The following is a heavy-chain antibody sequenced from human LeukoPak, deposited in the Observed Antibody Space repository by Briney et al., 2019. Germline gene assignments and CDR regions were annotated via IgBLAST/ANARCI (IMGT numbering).Heavy chain of an antibody. J-gene: IGHJ4*02. CDR3: VREDDGSGSSQYYFDY. CDR2: INWNGGST. V-gene: IGHV3-20*04. CDR1: GFTFHDYA. D-gene: IGHD3-10*01. Sequence: GGSLRLSCAASGFTFHDYAMSWVRQAPGKGLEWVSGINWNGGSTGYADSVKGRFTISRDNAKNSLYLQMNSLRAEDTALYYCVREDDGSGSSQYYFDYWGQGTLVTVSS.